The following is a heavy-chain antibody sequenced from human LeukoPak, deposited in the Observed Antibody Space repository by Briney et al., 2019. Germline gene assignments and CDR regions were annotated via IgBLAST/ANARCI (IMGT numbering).Heavy chain of an antibody. CDR1: GFTFSSYA. V-gene: IGHV3-30*04. CDR2: ISYDGSNK. CDR3: ARGGTSGCTYYFDY. J-gene: IGHJ4*02. Sequence: GGSLRLSCAASGFTFSSYAMHWVRQAPGKGLEWVAVISYDGSNKYYADSVKGRFTISRDNSKNTLYLQMNSLRAEDTAVYYCARGGTSGCTYYFDYWGQGTLVTVSS. D-gene: IGHD2-15*01.